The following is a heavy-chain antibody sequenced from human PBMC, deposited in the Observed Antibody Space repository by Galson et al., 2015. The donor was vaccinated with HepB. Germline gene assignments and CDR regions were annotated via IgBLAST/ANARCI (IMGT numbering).Heavy chain of an antibody. J-gene: IGHJ3*02. CDR1: GDSISSNSYF. CDR2: TYYSGNT. V-gene: IGHV4-39*01. D-gene: IGHD5-18*01. CDR3: ASLPLDTAMAYPFDI. Sequence: ETLSLTCTVSGDSISSNSYFWGWIRQPPGKGLEWIGYTYYSGNTHYNPSLKSRVTISVDTSNNQLSLKVSSVTAADTAVYYCASLPLDTAMAYPFDIWGQGTMVTVSS.